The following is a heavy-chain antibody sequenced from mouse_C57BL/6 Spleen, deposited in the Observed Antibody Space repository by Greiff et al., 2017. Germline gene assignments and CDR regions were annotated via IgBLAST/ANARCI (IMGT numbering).Heavy chain of an antibody. Sequence: EVKLQESGGGLVKPGGSLKLSCAASGFTFSSYAMSWVRQTPEKRLEWVATISDGGSYTYYPDNVKGRFTISRDNAKNNLYLQMSHLKSEDTAMYYCASYSNYVAYWGQGTLVTVSA. V-gene: IGHV5-4*03. CDR3: ASYSNYVAY. CDR2: ISDGGSYT. J-gene: IGHJ3*01. D-gene: IGHD2-5*01. CDR1: GFTFSSYA.